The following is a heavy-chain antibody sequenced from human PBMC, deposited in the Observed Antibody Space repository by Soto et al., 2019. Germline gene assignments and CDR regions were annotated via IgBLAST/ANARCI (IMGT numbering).Heavy chain of an antibody. CDR2: ISAFNGNT. V-gene: IGHV1-18*01. Sequence: VKVSCKASGFRFSDYGFNWLRQAPGQGLEWMGWISAFNGNTETAQGLQDRVTMTTDASTTTAHMDLANLTTDDTAIYYCARSYYLADAFDVWGQGTMVTVSS. CDR3: ARSYYLADAFDV. CDR1: GFRFSDYG. D-gene: IGHD3-16*01. J-gene: IGHJ3*01.